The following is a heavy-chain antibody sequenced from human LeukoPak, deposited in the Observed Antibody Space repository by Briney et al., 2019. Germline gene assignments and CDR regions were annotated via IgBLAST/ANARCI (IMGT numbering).Heavy chain of an antibody. CDR3: ARDRYMTTVTPQGMDV. CDR1: GFTFSNYW. V-gene: IGHV3-7*05. J-gene: IGHJ6*02. CDR2: IKQDGSEK. D-gene: IGHD4-17*01. Sequence: GGSLRLSCAASGFTFSNYWMSWVRQAPGKGLEWVANIKQDGSEKYYVDSVKGRFTISRDNAKNSLYLHMNSLRAEDTAVYYCARDRYMTTVTPQGMDVWGQGTTVTVSS.